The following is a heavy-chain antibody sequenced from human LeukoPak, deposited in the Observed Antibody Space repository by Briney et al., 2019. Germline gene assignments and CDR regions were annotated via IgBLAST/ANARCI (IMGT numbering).Heavy chain of an antibody. CDR3: ARMIAAAGNWFDP. V-gene: IGHV3-23*01. D-gene: IGHD6-13*01. CDR1: GFTFSSYA. J-gene: IGHJ5*02. Sequence: GGSLRLSCAASGFTFSSYAMSWVRQAPGKGLEWVSAISGSGGSTYNADSVKGRFTISRDNSKNTLYLQMNSLRAEDTAVYYCARMIAAAGNWFDPWGQGTLVTVSS. CDR2: ISGSGGST.